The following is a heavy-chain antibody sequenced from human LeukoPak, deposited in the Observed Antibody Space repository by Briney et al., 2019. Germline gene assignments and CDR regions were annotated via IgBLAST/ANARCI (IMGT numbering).Heavy chain of an antibody. CDR2: IVVGSGNT. V-gene: IGHV1-58*02. CDR1: GFTFTSSA. J-gene: IGHJ4*02. D-gene: IGHD3-22*01. Sequence: GTSVKVSCKASGFTFTSSAMQWVRQARGQRLEWIGWIVVGSGNTNYAQKFQERVTITRDMSTSTAYMELSSLRSEDTAVSYCAAAFDDSSGYYPYYFDYWGQGTLVTVSS. CDR3: AAAFDDSSGYYPYYFDY.